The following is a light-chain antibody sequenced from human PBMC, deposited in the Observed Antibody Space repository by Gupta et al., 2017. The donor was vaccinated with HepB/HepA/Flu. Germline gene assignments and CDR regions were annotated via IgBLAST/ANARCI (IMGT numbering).Light chain of an antibody. CDR1: QDINTY. V-gene: IGKV1-9*01. J-gene: IGKJ5*01. CDR3: QQFNSYPIT. CDR2: SAS. Sequence: DIQLTQSPSFLSASVGDRVTITCRASQDINTYLIWYQQKPGKAPELLIYSASTLQSGVPSRFSGSGSGTEFTLTISSLQPEDFATCYCQQFNSYPITFGQGTRLDIK.